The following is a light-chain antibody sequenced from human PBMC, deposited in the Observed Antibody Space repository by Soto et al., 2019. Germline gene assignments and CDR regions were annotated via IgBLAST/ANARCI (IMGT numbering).Light chain of an antibody. CDR3: CSYAGSSTPYV. CDR1: SSDVGSYNL. Sequence: QSVRAQPASVSGSPGQSITISCTGTSSDVGSYNLVSWYQQHPGKALKLMIYEGSKRPSGVSNRFSGSKSGNTASLTISGLQAEDEADYYCCSYAGSSTPYVFGTGTKVTVL. CDR2: EGS. J-gene: IGLJ1*01. V-gene: IGLV2-23*01.